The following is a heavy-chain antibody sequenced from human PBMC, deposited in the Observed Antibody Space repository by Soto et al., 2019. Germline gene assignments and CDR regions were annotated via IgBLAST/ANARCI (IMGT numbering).Heavy chain of an antibody. D-gene: IGHD7-27*01. CDR1: GATFSGNF. CDR2: INPDNGDT. V-gene: IGHV1-2*02. J-gene: IGHJ4*02. Sequence: QVQLVQSGAEVREPGASVKVSCKPSGATFSGNFFHWVRQAPGQGLEWMGWINPDNGDTNYAQKFQDRVTMTRDTSISTAYMDLSRLRSDDTAAYFWTRDRSGANCQYWGQGTLVTVSS. CDR3: TRDRSGANCQY.